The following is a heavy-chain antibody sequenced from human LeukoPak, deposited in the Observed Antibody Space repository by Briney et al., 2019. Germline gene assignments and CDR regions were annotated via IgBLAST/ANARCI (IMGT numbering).Heavy chain of an antibody. V-gene: IGHV1-2*02. CDR2: INPNSGGT. Sequence: ASVKVSRKSSGYTFTGYYRHWVRQTPGQGLEWVGWINPNSGGTNYAKKFQGRVTMARDTSISTVYMELRRLRSDDTAVYYCALGKLLVVTPSATAENSFDPWGQGTLVTVSS. D-gene: IGHD2-2*01. J-gene: IGHJ5*01. CDR1: GYTFTGYY. CDR3: ALGKLLVVTPSATAENSFDP.